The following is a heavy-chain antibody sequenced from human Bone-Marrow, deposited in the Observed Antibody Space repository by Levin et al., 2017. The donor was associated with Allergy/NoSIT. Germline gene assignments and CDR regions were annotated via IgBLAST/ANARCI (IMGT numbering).Heavy chain of an antibody. CDR3: ATAHCGDGVCYTVETSFDY. J-gene: IGHJ4*02. Sequence: GGSLRLSCAVSGINFRSYGMNWVRQAPGKGLEWVSAISNDGGRTYYADSVKGRFTISRDNSKNTVHLQMDNLRAEDTAVYYCATAHCGDGVCYTVETSFDYWGQGALATVSS. CDR1: GINFRSYG. V-gene: IGHV3-23*01. CDR2: ISNDGGRT. D-gene: IGHD2-8*02.